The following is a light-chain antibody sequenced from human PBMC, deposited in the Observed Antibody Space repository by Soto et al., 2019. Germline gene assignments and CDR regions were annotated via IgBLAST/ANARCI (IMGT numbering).Light chain of an antibody. V-gene: IGKV2-30*01. CDR1: QSRVYSDGDTW. CDR2: KVS. CDR3: MQGTHWPPIT. J-gene: IGKJ5*01. Sequence: VVVSEGPLSLPATPGDPASSSGRSRQSRVYSDGDTWVNWLLQRPGQSPRRLVYKVSNRDCGVPDRLSGSGSGTQFTLKISRVEAEDVGIYYCMQGTHWPPITFGQGTLLAIK.